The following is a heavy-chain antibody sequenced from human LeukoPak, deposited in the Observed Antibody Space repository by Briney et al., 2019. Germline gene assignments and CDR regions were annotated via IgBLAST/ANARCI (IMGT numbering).Heavy chain of an antibody. CDR2: ISWNSGSI. Sequence: GGSLRLSCAASGFTFDDYAMHWVRQAPGKGLEGVSGISWNSGSIGYADSVKGRFTISRDNAKNSLYLQMNNLRAEDTALYYCAKDVNYGSGSYPPYFDYWGQGALVTVSS. V-gene: IGHV3-9*01. CDR1: GFTFDDYA. D-gene: IGHD3-10*01. CDR3: AKDVNYGSGSYPPYFDY. J-gene: IGHJ4*02.